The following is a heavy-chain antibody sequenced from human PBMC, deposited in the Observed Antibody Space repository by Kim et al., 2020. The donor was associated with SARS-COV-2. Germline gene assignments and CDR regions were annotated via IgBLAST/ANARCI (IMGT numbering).Heavy chain of an antibody. CDR3: ARVVRAFGVAQGPYHYYY. J-gene: IGHJ6*03. CDR2: IDHSGST. V-gene: IGHV4-34*01. Sequence: SETLSLTCDVYGGSFSGFNWTWIRQAPGKGLEWTAEIDHSGSTHYNPSLKSRVTISIDTSKNQFSLKLSSVTAADTAVYYCARVVRAFGVAQGPYHYYY. CDR1: GGSFSGFN. D-gene: IGHD3-3*01.